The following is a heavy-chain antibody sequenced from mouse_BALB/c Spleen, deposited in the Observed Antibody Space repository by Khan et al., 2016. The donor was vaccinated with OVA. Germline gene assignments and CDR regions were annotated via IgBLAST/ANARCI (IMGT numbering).Heavy chain of an antibody. D-gene: IGHD1-1*01. J-gene: IGHJ2*01. CDR1: GYTFINYW. Sequence: QVQLKQSGAELAKPGASVKMSCKASGYTFINYWMHWVKQRPGQGLEWIGYINPSTGYTEYNQNFKDKATLTADKSSTTAYMQLSSLTSEDSAVYYCARRGLRWDFDYWGQGTTLTVSS. CDR2: INPSTGYT. V-gene: IGHV1-7*01. CDR3: ARRGLRWDFDY.